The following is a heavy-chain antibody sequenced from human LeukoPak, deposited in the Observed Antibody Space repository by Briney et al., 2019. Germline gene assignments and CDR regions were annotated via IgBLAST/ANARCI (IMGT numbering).Heavy chain of an antibody. CDR1: GFTFSSYA. D-gene: IGHD6-13*01. CDR2: ISGSGGST. Sequence: GGSLRLSCAASGFTFSSYAMSWVRQTPGKGLEWVSAISGSGGSTYYADSVKGRFTISRDNSKNTLYLQMNSLRAEDTAVYYCAKGYSSSWHFDYWGQGTLVTVSS. V-gene: IGHV3-23*01. CDR3: AKGYSSSWHFDY. J-gene: IGHJ4*02.